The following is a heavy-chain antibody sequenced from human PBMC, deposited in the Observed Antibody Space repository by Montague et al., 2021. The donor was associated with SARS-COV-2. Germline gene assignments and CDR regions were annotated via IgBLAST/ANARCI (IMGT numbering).Heavy chain of an antibody. CDR2: IWYDGSNK. CDR3: ARQLGYYYGMDV. CDR1: GFTLSSYA. V-gene: IGHV3-33*08. J-gene: IGHJ6*02. D-gene: IGHD3-10*01. Sequence: SLRLSCAASGFTLSSYAMHWVRQAPGKGLEWVAVIWYDGSNKYYADSVKGRFTISRDNSKNTLYLQMNSLRAEDTAVYYCARQLGYYYGMDVWGQGTTVTVSS.